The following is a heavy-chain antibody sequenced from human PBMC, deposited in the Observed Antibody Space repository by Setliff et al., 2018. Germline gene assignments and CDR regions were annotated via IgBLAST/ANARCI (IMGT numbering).Heavy chain of an antibody. Sequence: GASVKVSCKASGGTFSSYAISWVRQAPGQGLEWMGRIIPIFGTANYAQKFQGRVTITTDKSTSTAYMELSSLRSEDTAVYYCASGRGLEWSLGAFDIWGQGTMVTVSS. CDR2: IIPIFGTA. CDR3: ASGRGLEWSLGAFDI. D-gene: IGHD3-3*01. CDR1: GGTFSSYA. J-gene: IGHJ3*02. V-gene: IGHV1-69*05.